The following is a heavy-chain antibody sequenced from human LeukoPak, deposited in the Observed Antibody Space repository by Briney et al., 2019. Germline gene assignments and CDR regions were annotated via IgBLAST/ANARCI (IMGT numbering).Heavy chain of an antibody. CDR1: GFTFSTYS. Sequence: PGGSLRLSCAASGFTFSTYSMNWVRQAPGKGLEWVSYISPCSRTIYYADSVKGRFTISRDNAKNSLYLQMNSLRAEDTAVYYCARDQYYGSGSYYNFVHFYYYYYYMDVWGKGTTVTISS. J-gene: IGHJ6*03. D-gene: IGHD3-10*01. CDR2: ISPCSRTI. CDR3: ARDQYYGSGSYYNFVHFYYYYYYMDV. V-gene: IGHV3-48*04.